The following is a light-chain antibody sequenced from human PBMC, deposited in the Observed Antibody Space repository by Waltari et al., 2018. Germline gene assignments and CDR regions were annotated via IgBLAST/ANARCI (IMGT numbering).Light chain of an antibody. Sequence: QLVLTQSPSASASLGASVQLTCTLSSRHNSHAIAWHQPQPEKGPRYLMKLNSDGSHNKGDGIPDRFSGSSSGAERYLTISSLQSEDEADYYCQTWDAGIVLFGGGTKLTVL. CDR3: QTWDAGIVL. CDR1: SRHNSHA. V-gene: IGLV4-69*01. CDR2: LNSDGSH. J-gene: IGLJ2*01.